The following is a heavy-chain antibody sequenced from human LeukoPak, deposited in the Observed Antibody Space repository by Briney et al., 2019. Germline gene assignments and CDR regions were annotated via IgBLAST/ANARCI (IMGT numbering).Heavy chain of an antibody. CDR2: IGGSVGSM. D-gene: IGHD6-13*01. Sequence: GGSLRLSCAASGFTFSSYVMSWVRQAPGKGLEWVSNIGGSVGSMFYAASVKGRFAISRDNSKNTLFLQMNNLRVEDTAVYYCAKRGNSWDLFDYWGQGTLVAVSS. CDR1: GFTFSSYV. CDR3: AKRGNSWDLFDY. J-gene: IGHJ4*02. V-gene: IGHV3-23*01.